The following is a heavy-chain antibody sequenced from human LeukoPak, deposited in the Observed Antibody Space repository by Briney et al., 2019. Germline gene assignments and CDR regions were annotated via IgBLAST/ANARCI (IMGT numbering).Heavy chain of an antibody. CDR3: ARDGSLGNGSGSYYNDFDY. CDR2: IYYSGST. D-gene: IGHD3-10*01. CDR1: GGSISSYY. V-gene: IGHV4-59*12. J-gene: IGHJ4*02. Sequence: NPSETLSLTCTVSGGSISSYYWSWIRQPPGKGLERIGYIYYSGSTNCNPSLKSRVTISVDTSKNQFSLKLSSVTAADTAVYYCARDGSLGNGSGSYYNDFDYWGQGTLVTVSS.